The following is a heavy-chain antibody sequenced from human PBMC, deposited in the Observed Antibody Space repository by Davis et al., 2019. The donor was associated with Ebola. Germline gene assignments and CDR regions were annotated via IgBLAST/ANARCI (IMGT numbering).Heavy chain of an antibody. D-gene: IGHD4/OR15-4a*01. CDR2: IVVGSGNT. CDR3: AAADYGY. V-gene: IGHV1-58*02. CDR1: GYVLTELS. J-gene: IGHJ4*02. Sequence: SVKVSCKVSGYVLTELSIHWVRQARGQRLEWIGWIVVGSGNTNYAQKFQERVTITRDMSTSTAYMELSSLRSEDTAVYYCAAADYGYWGQGTLVTVSS.